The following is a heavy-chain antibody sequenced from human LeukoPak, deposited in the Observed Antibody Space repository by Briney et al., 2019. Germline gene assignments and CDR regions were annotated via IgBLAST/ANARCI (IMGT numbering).Heavy chain of an antibody. D-gene: IGHD1-26*01. CDR1: GGSISSYY. Sequence: SETLSLTCTVSGGSISSYYWSWIRQPPGKGREWIGYIYYSGSTNYNPSLKSRVTISVDTSKNQFSLKLSSVTAADTAVYYCASRIIVGAGYYFDYWGQGTLVTVSS. CDR2: IYYSGST. J-gene: IGHJ4*02. V-gene: IGHV4-59*08. CDR3: ASRIIVGAGYYFDY.